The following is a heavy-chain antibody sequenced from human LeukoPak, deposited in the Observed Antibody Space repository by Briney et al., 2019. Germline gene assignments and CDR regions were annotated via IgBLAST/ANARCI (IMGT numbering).Heavy chain of an antibody. D-gene: IGHD2-15*01. CDR1: GFTFSSYG. CDR3: AKDLCSGGSCYPSSGFDY. J-gene: IGHJ4*02. CDR2: ISYDGSNK. V-gene: IGHV3-30*18. Sequence: GRSLRLSCGASGFTFSSYGMHWVRQAPGKGLEWVAVISYDGSNKYYADSVKGRFTISRDNSKNTLYLQMNSLRAEDTAVYYCAKDLCSGGSCYPSSGFDYWGQGTLVTVSS.